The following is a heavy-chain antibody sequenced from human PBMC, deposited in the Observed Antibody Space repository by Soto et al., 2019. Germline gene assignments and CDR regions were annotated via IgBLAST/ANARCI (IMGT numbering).Heavy chain of an antibody. CDR3: AYRPVVLGSGWNFDF. V-gene: IGHV2-5*02. CDR2: IHWDDEK. CDR1: GFSLNTRGVG. Sequence: QITLKESGPTLVIPTQTLTLTCTFSGFSLNTRGVGVGWIRQPPGKALEWVALIHWDDEKRYSPYLRNTLTITKDTSQNQVVLIMTNMDPVDTATYYCAYRPVVLGSGWNFDFWGQGILVTVSS. D-gene: IGHD6-19*01. J-gene: IGHJ4*02.